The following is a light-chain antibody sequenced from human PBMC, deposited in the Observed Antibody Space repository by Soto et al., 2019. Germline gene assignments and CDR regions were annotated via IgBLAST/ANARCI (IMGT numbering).Light chain of an antibody. V-gene: IGKV3-11*01. J-gene: IGKJ3*01. Sequence: EIVLTQSPATLSLSPGERATLSCRASQSVSSYLAWYQQKPGQAPRLLIYDASNRATGIPARFSGSGSGTAFTLPIRRLEPEDFAVYYCQQRSHWPPTFGPGTKVDIK. CDR1: QSVSSY. CDR2: DAS. CDR3: QQRSHWPPT.